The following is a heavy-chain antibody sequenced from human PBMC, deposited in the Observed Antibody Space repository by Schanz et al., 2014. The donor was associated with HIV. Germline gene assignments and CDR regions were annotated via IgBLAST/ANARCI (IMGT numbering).Heavy chain of an antibody. V-gene: IGHV3-74*01. J-gene: IGHJ5*02. D-gene: IGHD6-6*01. Sequence: EVQLVESGGALVQPGGSLRLSCVASGFTFSGYGLHWVRQAPGEGLVWVSRISSDGRTTIYADYVKGRFTISRDNAKNSXYLQIISLTAEDTAMYYCARDRVSGSSSSSWFDPWGQGTLVTVSS. CDR1: GFTFSGYG. CDR2: ISSDGRTT. CDR3: ARDRVSGSSSSSWFDP.